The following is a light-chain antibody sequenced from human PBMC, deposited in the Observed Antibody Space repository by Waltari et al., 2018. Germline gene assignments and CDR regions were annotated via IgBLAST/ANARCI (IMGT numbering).Light chain of an antibody. CDR2: GAS. V-gene: IGKV3-15*01. J-gene: IGKJ1*01. CDR1: QTVSSH. Sequence: EIVMTQSPATLSVSPGERATLPCRPRQTVSSHLAWYQQKHGQAPRLLIAGASTRATGIPARFSGRGSGTEFTLTISSLQSEDFAVYYCQQYHNWWTFGQGTKVEIK. CDR3: QQYHNWWT.